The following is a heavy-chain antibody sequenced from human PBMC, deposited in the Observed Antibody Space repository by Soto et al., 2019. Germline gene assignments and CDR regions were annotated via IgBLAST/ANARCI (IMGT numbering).Heavy chain of an antibody. Sequence: QVQLVESGGGVVQPGRSLRLSCAASGFTFSSYGMHWVRQAPGKGLGWVAVIWYDGSNKYYADSVKGRFTISRDNSKNTLYLQMNSLRAEDTAVYYCARAGNYEKPVDYWGHGTMVTVSS. V-gene: IGHV3-33*01. J-gene: IGHJ4*01. CDR3: ARAGNYEKPVDY. D-gene: IGHD4-4*01. CDR1: GFTFSSYG. CDR2: IWYDGSNK.